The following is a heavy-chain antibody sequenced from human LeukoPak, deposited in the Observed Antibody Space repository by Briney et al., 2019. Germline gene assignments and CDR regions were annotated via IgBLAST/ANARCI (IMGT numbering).Heavy chain of an antibody. D-gene: IGHD3-10*01. CDR1: GGSISTSNY. Sequence: SGTLSLTCAVSGGSISTSNYWSWVRQPPGMGLEWIGYISYTGSTNYNASLKSRVTISLDTSKNQFSLKLSSVTAADTAVYYCARHANYYGSGSYLNWFDPWGQGTLVTVSS. J-gene: IGHJ5*02. CDR2: ISYTGST. V-gene: IGHV4-4*02. CDR3: ARHANYYGSGSYLNWFDP.